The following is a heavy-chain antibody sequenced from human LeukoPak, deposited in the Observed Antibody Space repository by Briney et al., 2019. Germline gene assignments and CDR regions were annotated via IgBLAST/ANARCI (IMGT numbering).Heavy chain of an antibody. D-gene: IGHD5-18*01. CDR3: AKGGYSHGRYYYYYMDV. J-gene: IGHJ6*03. V-gene: IGHV3-23*01. Sequence: GGSLRLSCAAAGFTFSSYAMTWVRQAPGKGLEWVSSFSFNGESTYYADSAKGRFTISRDNSKNTLYLQMNSLRAGDTAVYYCAKGGYSHGRYYYYYMDVWGEGTTVTVSS. CDR1: GFTFSSYA. CDR2: FSFNGEST.